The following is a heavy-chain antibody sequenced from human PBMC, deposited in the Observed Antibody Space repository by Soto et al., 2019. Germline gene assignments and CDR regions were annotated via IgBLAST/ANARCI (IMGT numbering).Heavy chain of an antibody. D-gene: IGHD3-3*01. J-gene: IGHJ4*02. CDR1: GGTFSSYT. V-gene: IGHV1-69*02. CDR3: SIFGVPRDFDY. Sequence: QVQLVQSGAEVQKPGSSVKVSCKASGGTFSSYTISWVRQAPGQGLEWMGRIIPILGIANYAQKFQGRVTITADKSTSTAYMELSSLRSEDTAVYYGSIFGVPRDFDYWGQGTLVTVSS. CDR2: IIPILGIA.